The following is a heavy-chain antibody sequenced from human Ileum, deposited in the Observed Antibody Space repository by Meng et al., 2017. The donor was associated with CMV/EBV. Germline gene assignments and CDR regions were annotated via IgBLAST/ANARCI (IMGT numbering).Heavy chain of an antibody. Sequence: ASVMVSCKAVGYTFISYGITWMRQAPGQGPEWVGWISGYNGDTEYAQKMQGRVTMTTDTSTSTAYMELRSLRSDDTAVYYCAKDTGIAARRGYGLDVWGQGTTVTVSS. CDR3: AKDTGIAARRGYGLDV. CDR1: GYTFISYG. D-gene: IGHD6-6*01. V-gene: IGHV1-18*01. J-gene: IGHJ6*02. CDR2: ISGYNGDT.